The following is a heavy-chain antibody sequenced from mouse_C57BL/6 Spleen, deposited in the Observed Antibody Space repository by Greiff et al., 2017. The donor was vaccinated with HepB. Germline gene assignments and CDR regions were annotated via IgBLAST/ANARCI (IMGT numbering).Heavy chain of an antibody. CDR2: IYPGDGDT. CDR1: GYAFSSSW. Sequence: VVEPGASVKISCQASGYAFSSSWMNWVKQRPGKGLEWIGRIYPGDGDTNYNGKFKGKATLTADKSSSTAYMQLSSLTSEDSAVYFCARRGGLYYFDYWGQGTTLTVSS. V-gene: IGHV1-82*01. CDR3: ARRGGLYYFDY. J-gene: IGHJ2*01.